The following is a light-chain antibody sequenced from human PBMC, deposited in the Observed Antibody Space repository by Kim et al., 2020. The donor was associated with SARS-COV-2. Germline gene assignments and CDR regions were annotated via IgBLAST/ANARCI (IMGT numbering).Light chain of an antibody. CDR3: QSYDSSNHVV. CDR2: EDN. V-gene: IGLV6-57*03. J-gene: IGLJ2*01. CDR1: SCSIASNY. Sequence: KTVTSSCTRSSCSIASNYVQWYQQRPGSAPTTVIYEDNQRPSGVPDRFSGSIDSSSNSASLTISGLKTEDEADYYCQSYDSSNHVVFGGGTQLTVL.